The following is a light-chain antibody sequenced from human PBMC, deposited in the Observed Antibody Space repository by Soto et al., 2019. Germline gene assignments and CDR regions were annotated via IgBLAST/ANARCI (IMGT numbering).Light chain of an antibody. Sequence: QSVLTQPPSVSGAPGQRVTISCTGTSSNIGAGQVVHWYRQLPGAAPKFLISDSNNRASGVPDRFSVSKSGASASLAITGLRAEDEGDYFCQSYGTSLSGLYVFGTGTKVTVL. CDR2: DSN. CDR1: SSNIGAGQV. J-gene: IGLJ1*01. CDR3: QSYGTSLSGLYV. V-gene: IGLV1-40*01.